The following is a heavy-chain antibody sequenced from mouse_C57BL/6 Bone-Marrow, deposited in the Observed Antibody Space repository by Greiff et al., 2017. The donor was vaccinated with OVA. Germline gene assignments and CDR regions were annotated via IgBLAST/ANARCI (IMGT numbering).Heavy chain of an antibody. Sequence: VKLQQSGAELARPGASGKLSCKASGYTLTSYGISWVKQRTGQGLEWIGEIYPRSGNTYYNEKFKGKATLTADKSSSTAYMELRSLTSEDSAVYFCALTQYFDVWGTGTTVTVSS. J-gene: IGHJ1*03. CDR2: IYPRSGNT. V-gene: IGHV1-81*01. CDR1: GYTLTSYG. CDR3: ALTQYFDV. D-gene: IGHD4-1*01.